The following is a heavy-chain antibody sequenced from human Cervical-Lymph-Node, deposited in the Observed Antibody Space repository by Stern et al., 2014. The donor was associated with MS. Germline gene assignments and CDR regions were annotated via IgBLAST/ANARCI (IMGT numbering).Heavy chain of an antibody. CDR3: ARVRNGSDY. J-gene: IGHJ4*02. CDR2: ISYDGSNK. CDR1: GFTFSSYA. D-gene: IGHD2-15*01. V-gene: IGHV3-30*04. Sequence: VQLVESGGGVVQPGRSLRLSCAASGFTFSSYAMHWVRQAPGKGLEWVAVISYDGSNKYYADSVKGRFTISRDNSKNTLYLQMNSLRAEDTAVYYCARVRNGSDYWGQGTLVTVSS.